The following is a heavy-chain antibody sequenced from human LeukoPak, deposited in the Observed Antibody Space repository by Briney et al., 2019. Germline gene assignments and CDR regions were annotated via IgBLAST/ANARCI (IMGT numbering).Heavy chain of an antibody. CDR3: ARVNQEEYYDSSGYYSPFDF. D-gene: IGHD3-22*01. V-gene: IGHV4-30-2*01. CDR1: DGSITTDDYF. CDR2: ISHRGRT. J-gene: IGHJ4*02. Sequence: PSETLSLTCTVSDGSITTDDYFWSWIRQPPGKGLEWIGYISHRGRTYSNPSLESRLTMSVDRSQNQFFLKLSSVTAADTAVYYCARVNQEEYYDSSGYYSPFDFWGQGTLVTVSS.